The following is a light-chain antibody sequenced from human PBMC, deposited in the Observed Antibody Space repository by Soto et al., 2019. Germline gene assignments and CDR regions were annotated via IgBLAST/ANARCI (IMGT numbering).Light chain of an antibody. Sequence: EVVLTQSPATLSVSPGERVTLACTSSQSVSCHLAWYQQKPGQAPRLLLHGASTRATDIPARFSGSRSGTEFTLTITRLPSEDCAVYYCQQYHNWPPGLTFGGGTMVEIK. CDR2: GAS. V-gene: IGKV3-15*01. CDR3: QQYHNWPPGLT. CDR1: QSVSCH. J-gene: IGKJ4*01.